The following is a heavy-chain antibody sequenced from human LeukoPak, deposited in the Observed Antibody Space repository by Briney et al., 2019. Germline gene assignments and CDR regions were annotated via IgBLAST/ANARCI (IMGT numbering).Heavy chain of an antibody. CDR2: IIPIFGTA. CDR3: ARGIRVAVAGWGAFDI. Sequence: ASVKVSCKASGYTFISYGITWVRQAPGQGLEWMGGIIPIFGTANYAQKFQGRVTITADKSTSTAYMELSSLRSEDTAVYYCARGIRVAVAGWGAFDIWGQGTMVTVSS. J-gene: IGHJ3*02. CDR1: GYTFISYG. D-gene: IGHD6-19*01. V-gene: IGHV1-69*06.